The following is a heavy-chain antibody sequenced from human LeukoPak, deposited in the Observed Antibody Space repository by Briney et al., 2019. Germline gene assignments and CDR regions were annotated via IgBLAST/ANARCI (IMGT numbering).Heavy chain of an antibody. CDR1: GFTFSNYA. CDR2: VSNDGSSK. D-gene: IGHD6-13*01. J-gene: IGHJ6*03. V-gene: IGHV3-30*01. Sequence: AGGSLRLSCAASGFTFSNYAMHWVRQAPGKGLEWVAVVSNDGSSKYYPDSVRGRFTISRDNSKNTLYLQMNSPRGEDTAVYYCARADLAADYTYYMDVWGKGTTVTVSS. CDR3: ARADLAADYTYYMDV.